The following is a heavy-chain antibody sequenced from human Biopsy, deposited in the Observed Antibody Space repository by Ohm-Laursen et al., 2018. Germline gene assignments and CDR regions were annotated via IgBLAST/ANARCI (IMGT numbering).Heavy chain of an antibody. Sequence: GTLSLTCIVSGGSISSDYWSWIRQPPGKGLEWIGDIYYSGSTKYNPSLKSRVTISVDTSKNQFSLRLNSVTAADTAVYYCARATNSTGWPYYYFYGMDVWGQGTTVTVSS. J-gene: IGHJ6*02. CDR2: IYYSGST. CDR1: GGSISSDY. D-gene: IGHD2/OR15-2a*01. V-gene: IGHV4-59*01. CDR3: ARATNSTGWPYYYFYGMDV.